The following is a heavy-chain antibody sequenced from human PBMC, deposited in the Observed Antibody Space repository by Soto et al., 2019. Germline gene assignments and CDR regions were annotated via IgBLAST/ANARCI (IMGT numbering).Heavy chain of an antibody. CDR1: GFTFSSYG. Sequence: GGSLRLSCAASGFTFSSYGMHWVRQAPGKGLEWVAVIWYDGSNKYYADSVKGRFTISRDNSKNTLYLQMNSLRAEDTAVYYCARTMVRRSYYFDYWGQGTLVTVSS. CDR3: ARTMVRRSYYFDY. J-gene: IGHJ4*02. CDR2: IWYDGSNK. V-gene: IGHV3-33*01. D-gene: IGHD3-10*01.